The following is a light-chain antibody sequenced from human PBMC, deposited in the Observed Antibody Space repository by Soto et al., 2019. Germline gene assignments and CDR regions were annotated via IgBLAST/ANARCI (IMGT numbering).Light chain of an antibody. Sequence: EIVLTQSPATLSLSPGERATLSCRASQSVNSYLAWYQQKPGQPPRLLIYDASTRATGIPARFSGSGSGTDFTLTISSLEPEDFAVYYCQQYGSSPRTFGQGTKVEIK. V-gene: IGKV3-11*01. J-gene: IGKJ1*01. CDR2: DAS. CDR3: QQYGSSPRT. CDR1: QSVNSY.